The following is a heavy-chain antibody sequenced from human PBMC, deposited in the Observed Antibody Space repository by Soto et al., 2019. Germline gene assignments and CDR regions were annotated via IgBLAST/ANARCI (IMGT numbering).Heavy chain of an antibody. CDR2: INPSGGST. CDR3: ARVYCRGGSCYSIAY. J-gene: IGHJ4*02. CDR1: GYTFTIYY. Sequence: ASVKVSCKESGYTFTIYYMHWVRQAPGQGLEWMGIINPSGGSTSYAQKFQGRVTMTRDTSTSTVYMELSSLRSEDTAVYYCARVYCRGGSCYSIAYWGQGTLVTVSS. V-gene: IGHV1-46*03. D-gene: IGHD2-15*01.